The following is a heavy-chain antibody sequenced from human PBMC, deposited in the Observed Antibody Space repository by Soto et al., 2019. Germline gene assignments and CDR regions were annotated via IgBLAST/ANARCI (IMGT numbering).Heavy chain of an antibody. CDR1: GGSISRGGYY. D-gene: IGHD1-1*01. CDR3: AKATETGTSGRGYFDH. Sequence: PSETLSLTCTVSGGSISRGGYYWSWIRQHPGKGLEWIGYIYYSGSTNYNPSLKSRVTISVDTSKNQFSLKLSSVTAADTAVYYCAKATETGTSGRGYFDHWGQGILVTVSS. CDR2: IYYSGST. V-gene: IGHV4-31*03. J-gene: IGHJ4*02.